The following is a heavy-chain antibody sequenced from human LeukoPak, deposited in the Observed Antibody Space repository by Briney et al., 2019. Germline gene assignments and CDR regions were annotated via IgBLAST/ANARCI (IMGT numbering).Heavy chain of an antibody. CDR1: GFTFSSYS. CDR3: ARDRGGDERDY. V-gene: IGHV3-21*01. Sequence: PGGSLRLSCAASGFTFSSYSMNWVRQAPGKGLEWVSSISSSSSYIYYADSVKGRFAISRDNAKNSLYLQMNSLRAEDTAVYYCARDRGGDERDYWGQGTLVTVSS. D-gene: IGHD4-17*01. J-gene: IGHJ4*02. CDR2: ISSSSSYI.